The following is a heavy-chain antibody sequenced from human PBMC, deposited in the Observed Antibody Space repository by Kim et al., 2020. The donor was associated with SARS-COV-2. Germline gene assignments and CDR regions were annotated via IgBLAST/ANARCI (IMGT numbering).Heavy chain of an antibody. J-gene: IGHJ4*02. CDR1: GFTFSSYA. V-gene: IGHV3-30*04. CDR2: ISYDGSNK. CDR3: AREPARGRHWGYYSEY. Sequence: GGSLRLSCATSGFTFSSYAMHWVRQAPGKGLEWVAVISYDGSNKYYADSVMGRFTISGDNSKNTLYLQMDSLRAEDTAVYFCAREPARGRHWGYYSEYWGQGTLVTVSS. D-gene: IGHD7-27*01.